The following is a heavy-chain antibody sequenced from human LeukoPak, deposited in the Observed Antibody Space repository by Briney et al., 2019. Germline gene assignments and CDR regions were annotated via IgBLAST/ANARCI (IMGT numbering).Heavy chain of an antibody. V-gene: IGHV1-18*01. CDR3: ARDRWPVTRIHYYYSMDV. CDR1: GYTFTSYG. J-gene: IGHJ6*03. D-gene: IGHD4-17*01. CDR2: ISAYNGNT. Sequence: ASVKVSCKASGYTFTSYGISWVRQAPGQGLEWMGWISAYNGNTNYAQKLQGRVTMTTDKSTTTAYMELSSLRSDDTAVYYCARDRWPVTRIHYYYSMDVWGKGTTVTVSS.